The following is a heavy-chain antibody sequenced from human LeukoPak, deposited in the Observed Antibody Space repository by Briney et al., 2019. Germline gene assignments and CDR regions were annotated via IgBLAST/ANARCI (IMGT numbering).Heavy chain of an antibody. J-gene: IGHJ3*02. CDR1: GFSFNTYS. CDR2: ISDSGDTI. V-gene: IGHV3-48*04. CDR3: AREPTRINLLTYGPWDAYDI. D-gene: IGHD1-14*01. Sequence: GGSLRLSCAASGFSFNTYSRNWVRQAPGKGLEWISNISDSGDTIYSADSVKGRFTISRNNAENSLFLHMSSLRADDTAMYYCAREPTRINLLTYGPWDAYDIWGQGTMVTVSS.